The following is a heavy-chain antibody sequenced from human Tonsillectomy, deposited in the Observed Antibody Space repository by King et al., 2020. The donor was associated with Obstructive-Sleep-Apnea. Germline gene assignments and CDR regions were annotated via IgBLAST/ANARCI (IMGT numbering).Heavy chain of an antibody. Sequence: EVQLVQSGGGLVQPGGSLRLSCAASGFTVSSNYMSWVRQAPGKGLEWVSVIYSGGSTYYADSVKGRFTISRDNSKNTLYLQMNSLRAEDTAVYYCARKGLGEYSSSSWRSFYAFDIWGQGTMVTVSS. J-gene: IGHJ3*02. D-gene: IGHD6-6*01. CDR1: GFTVSSNY. CDR3: ARKGLGEYSSSSWRSFYAFDI. V-gene: IGHV3-66*01. CDR2: IYSGGST.